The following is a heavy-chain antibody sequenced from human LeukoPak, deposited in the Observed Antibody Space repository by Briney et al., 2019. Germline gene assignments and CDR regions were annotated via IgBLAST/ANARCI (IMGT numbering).Heavy chain of an antibody. V-gene: IGHV4-59*01. CDR2: IFYTGST. CDR1: GGSISTYY. D-gene: IGHD3-22*01. CDR3: ARGDRESGIDY. J-gene: IGHJ4*02. Sequence: SSETLSLTCTLSGGSISTYYWNCIRQPPGKGLEWIAYIFYTGSTNYNPSLKSRVTISVATSRNQFSLNLISVTAADTAVYYCARGDRESGIDYWGQGTLVTVSS.